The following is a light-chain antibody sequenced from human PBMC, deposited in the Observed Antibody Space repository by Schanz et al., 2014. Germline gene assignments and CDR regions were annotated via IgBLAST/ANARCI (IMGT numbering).Light chain of an antibody. CDR1: SSNIGAGYG. V-gene: IGLV1-40*01. Sequence: QSVLTQPPSVSGAPGQRVTISCTGSSSNIGAGYGVHWYQQFPGTAPKLLIYDNSRRPSGVPDRFSGSKSGTSASLAISGLQSEDEADYYCCSYAGSYSYVFGTGTKLTVL. CDR3: CSYAGSYSYV. CDR2: DNS. J-gene: IGLJ1*01.